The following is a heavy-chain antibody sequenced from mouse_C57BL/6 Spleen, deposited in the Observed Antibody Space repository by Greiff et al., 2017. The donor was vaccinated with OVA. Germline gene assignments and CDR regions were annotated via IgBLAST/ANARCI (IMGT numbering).Heavy chain of an antibody. CDR2: ISSGSSTI. J-gene: IGHJ4*01. CDR3: ARTSTMVTSYAMDY. Sequence: EVQGVESGGGLVKPGGSLKLSCAASGFTFSDYGMHWVRQAPEKGLEWVAYISSGSSTIYYADTVKGRFTISRDNAKNTLFLQMTSLRSEDTAMYYRARTSTMVTSYAMDYWGQGTSVTVSS. CDR1: GFTFSDYG. V-gene: IGHV5-17*01. D-gene: IGHD2-2*01.